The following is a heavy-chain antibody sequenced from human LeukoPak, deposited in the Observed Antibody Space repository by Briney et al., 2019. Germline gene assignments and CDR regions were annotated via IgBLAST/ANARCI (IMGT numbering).Heavy chain of an antibody. V-gene: IGHV3-30-3*01. D-gene: IGHD3-10*01. CDR1: GFTFSSYA. CDR3: ARSKTGEIDAFDI. Sequence: GGSLRLSCAASGFTFSSYAMHWVRQAPGKGLEWVAVISYDGSNKYYADSVKGRFTISRDNSKNTLYLQMNSLRAEDTAVYYCARSKTGEIDAFDIWGQGTMVTVSS. J-gene: IGHJ3*02. CDR2: ISYDGSNK.